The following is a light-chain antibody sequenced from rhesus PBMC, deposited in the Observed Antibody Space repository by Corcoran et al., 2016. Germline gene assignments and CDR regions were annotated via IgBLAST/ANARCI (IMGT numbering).Light chain of an antibody. CDR1: ESVSFFGINL. CDR2: RES. CDR3: LQSKNSPLT. V-gene: IGKV7-13*01. J-gene: IGKJ4*01. Sequence: SESVSFFGINLIHWYQEKPGQPPKLRIDRESNKDTGVPARFSGSGSGTDFTLTINPVEADDAADYYCLQSKNSPLTFGGGTKVDLK.